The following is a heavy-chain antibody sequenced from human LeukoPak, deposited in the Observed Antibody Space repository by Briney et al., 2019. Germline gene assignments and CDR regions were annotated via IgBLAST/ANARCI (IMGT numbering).Heavy chain of an antibody. J-gene: IGHJ4*02. D-gene: IGHD3-22*01. CDR3: ARDGPPQTYYYDSSGYYSPYYFDY. Sequence: GGSLRLSCAASGFTFSKYWISWVRQAPGKGLDWVANMKPDGSEKYYVHSVKGRFTISRDNAKNSLYLQMNSLRAEDTALYYCARDGPPQTYYYDSSGYYSPYYFDYWGQGTLVTVSS. CDR2: MKPDGSEK. CDR1: GFTFSKYW. V-gene: IGHV3-7*03.